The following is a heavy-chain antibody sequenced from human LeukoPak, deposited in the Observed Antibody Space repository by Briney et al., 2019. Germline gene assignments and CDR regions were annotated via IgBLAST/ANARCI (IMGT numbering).Heavy chain of an antibody. V-gene: IGHV4-34*01. CDR2: INHSGST. Sequence: PSETLSLTCAVYGGSFSGYYWSWIRQPPGKGLEWIGEINHSGSTNYNPPLKSRVTISVDTSKNQFSLKLSSVTAADTAVYYCARRKSKLWFGELLGKDTYYFDYWGQGTLVTVSS. D-gene: IGHD3-10*01. CDR1: GGSFSGYY. CDR3: ARRKSKLWFGELLGKDTYYFDY. J-gene: IGHJ4*02.